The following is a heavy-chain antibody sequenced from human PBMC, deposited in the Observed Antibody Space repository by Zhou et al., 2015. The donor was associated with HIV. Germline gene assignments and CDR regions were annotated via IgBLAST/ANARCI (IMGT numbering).Heavy chain of an antibody. Sequence: QVQLVQSGAEVKKPGASVKVSCKASGYTFTSYGISWVRQAPGQGLEWMGWISAYNGNTNYAQKLQGRVTMTTDTSTSTAYMELRSLRSDDTAVYYCAREVQYRFDYYYYYMDVWGKGTTVTVSS. CDR3: AREVQYRFDYYYYYMDV. D-gene: IGHD4-11*01. V-gene: IGHV1-18*01. CDR2: ISAYNGNT. CDR1: GYTFTSYG. J-gene: IGHJ6*03.